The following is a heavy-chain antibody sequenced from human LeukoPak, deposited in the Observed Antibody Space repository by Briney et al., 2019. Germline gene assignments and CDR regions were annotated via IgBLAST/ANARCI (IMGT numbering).Heavy chain of an antibody. J-gene: IGHJ4*02. CDR2: IFSTGST. D-gene: IGHD3-22*01. CDR3: AXDTTFDYYQSTGYLDY. Sequence: PSETLSLTCTVSGGSINTYYWSWIRQPAGKGLEWIGRIFSTGSTNYNPSLKSRVTLSVDASKNQFSLKLTSVTAADTAVYFCAXDTTFDYYQSTGYLDYWGQGTLVTVSS. V-gene: IGHV4-4*07. CDR1: GGSINTYY.